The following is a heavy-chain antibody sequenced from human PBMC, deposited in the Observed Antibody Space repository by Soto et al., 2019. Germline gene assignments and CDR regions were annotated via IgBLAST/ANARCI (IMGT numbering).Heavy chain of an antibody. J-gene: IGHJ4*02. CDR3: ARRWGTYFDF. CDR2: IYYSGST. CDR1: GGSISSYY. V-gene: IGHV4-59*01. D-gene: IGHD7-27*01. Sequence: SETLSLTCTVSGGSISSYYWSWIRQPPGKGLEWIGYIYYSGSTDYDPSLKSRVTISVDTSKNQFSLKLSSVTAADTAVYYCARRWGTYFDFWGQGALVTVS.